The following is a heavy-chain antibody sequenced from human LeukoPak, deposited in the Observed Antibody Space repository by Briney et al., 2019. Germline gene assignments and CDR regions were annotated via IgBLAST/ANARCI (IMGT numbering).Heavy chain of an antibody. D-gene: IGHD3-22*01. CDR3: VRGGDGSGHYYFPPTT. Sequence: TPSETLSLTCTVSGGSISRYYLSWIRQPPGKGLEGIRYIYYTGNTNYNPSLKSRVTISVVTYENQLSLKLHSVPAADTAVYYSVRGGDGSGHYYFPPTTWGQGTLATVSS. CDR2: IYYTGNT. V-gene: IGHV4-59*01. CDR1: GGSISRYY. J-gene: IGHJ4*02.